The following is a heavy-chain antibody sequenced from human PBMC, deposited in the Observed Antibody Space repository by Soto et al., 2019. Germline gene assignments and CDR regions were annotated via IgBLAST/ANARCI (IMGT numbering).Heavy chain of an antibody. Sequence: GASVKVSCKASGFTFSSYGISWVRQAPGQGLEWMGWISAYNGNTNYAQKLQGRVSMTTDTSTSTAYMELRSLRSDDTAVYYCAREQWQSGHYYYYGMDVWGQGTTVTVSS. CDR3: AREQWQSGHYYYYGMDV. D-gene: IGHD6-19*01. J-gene: IGHJ6*02. V-gene: IGHV1-18*01. CDR2: ISAYNGNT. CDR1: GFTFSSYG.